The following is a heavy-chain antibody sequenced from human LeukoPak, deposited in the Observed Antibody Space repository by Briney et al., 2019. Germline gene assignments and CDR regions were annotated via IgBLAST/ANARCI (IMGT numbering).Heavy chain of an antibody. CDR1: GFTFSSYW. CDR2: IKQDGSEK. D-gene: IGHD3-3*01. Sequence: PGGSLRLSCAASGFTFSSYWMSWVRQAPGKGLEWVANIKQDGSEKYYVDSVKGRFTISRDNAKNSLYLQMNSLRAEDTAVYYCARLSSSITIFGVVVDYWGQGTLVTVSS. CDR3: ARLSSSITIFGVVVDY. V-gene: IGHV3-7*01. J-gene: IGHJ4*02.